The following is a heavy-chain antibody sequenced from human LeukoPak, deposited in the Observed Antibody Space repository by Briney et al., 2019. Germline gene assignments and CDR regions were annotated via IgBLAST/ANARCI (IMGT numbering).Heavy chain of an antibody. D-gene: IGHD6-13*01. CDR3: ARGYSSWSRNPNWCDP. CDR2: MNPNSGNT. V-gene: IGHV1-8*01. Sequence: ASVKVSCKASGYTFTSYDIHWVRQATGQGLEWMGWMNPNSGNTGYAQKFQGRVTITRDTSASTAYMELSSLRSEDTAVYYCARGYSSWSRNPNWCDPWGQGTLVTVSS. CDR1: GYTFTSYD. J-gene: IGHJ5*02.